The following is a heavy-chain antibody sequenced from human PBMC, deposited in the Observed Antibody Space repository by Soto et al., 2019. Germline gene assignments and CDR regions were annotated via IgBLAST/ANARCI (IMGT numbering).Heavy chain of an antibody. D-gene: IGHD3-3*01. J-gene: IGHJ4*02. Sequence: GGSLRLSCAASGFTCSRYAMSWVPDLPGKGLEWVSAISGSGGSTYYADSVKGRFTISRDNSKNTLYLQMNSLRAEDTAVYYCAKVGAATYYDFWSAESFDYWGQGT. CDR3: AKVGAATYYDFWSAESFDY. CDR2: ISGSGGST. V-gene: IGHV3-23*01. CDR1: GFTCSRYA.